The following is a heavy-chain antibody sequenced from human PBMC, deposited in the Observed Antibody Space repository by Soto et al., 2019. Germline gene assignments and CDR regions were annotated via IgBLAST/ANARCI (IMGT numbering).Heavy chain of an antibody. J-gene: IGHJ6*02. CDR3: ARDPAIAVAGYWDGMDYGMDV. Sequence: GGSLRLSCAASGFTFSSYSMNWVRQAPGKGLEWVSYISSSSSTIYYADSVKGRFTISRDNAKNSLYLQMNSLRAEDTAVYYCARDPAIAVAGYWDGMDYGMDVWGQGTTVTVSS. CDR1: GFTFSSYS. V-gene: IGHV3-48*01. D-gene: IGHD6-19*01. CDR2: ISSSSSTI.